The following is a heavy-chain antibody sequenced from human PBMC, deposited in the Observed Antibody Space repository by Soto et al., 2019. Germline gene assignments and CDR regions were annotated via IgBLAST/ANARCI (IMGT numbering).Heavy chain of an antibody. CDR3: ASEQGNGGWFDP. CDR1: GFTFSSYG. D-gene: IGHD1-1*01. V-gene: IGHV3-33*01. CDR2: IWYDGSSK. Sequence: QVQLVESGGGVVQPGRSLRLSCVASGFTFSSYGMHWVRQAPGKGLEWVAVIWYDGSSKYYADSVKGRFTISRDNSKNTLYLQMNSLRAEDTAVYYCASEQGNGGWFDPWGQGTLVTVSS. J-gene: IGHJ5*02.